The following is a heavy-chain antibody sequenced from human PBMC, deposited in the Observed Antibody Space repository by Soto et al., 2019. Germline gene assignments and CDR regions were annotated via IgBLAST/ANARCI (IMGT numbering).Heavy chain of an antibody. Sequence: GESLKISCKGSGYTFTSYWISWVRQMPGKGLEWMGGIDDSDSSANYSPSFQCHVTISAEKSISAAYLQWSSLKASDTAMYYCARHEPLMGWSPPHDRFEPWGQGTMVTVSS. V-gene: IGHV5-10-1*01. CDR2: IDDSDSSA. D-gene: IGHD2-8*01. CDR1: GYTFTSYW. J-gene: IGHJ5*02. CDR3: ARHEPLMGWSPPHDRFEP.